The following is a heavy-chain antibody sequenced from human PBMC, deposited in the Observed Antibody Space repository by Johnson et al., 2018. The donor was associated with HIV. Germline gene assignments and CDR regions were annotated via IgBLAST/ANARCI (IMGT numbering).Heavy chain of an antibody. J-gene: IGHJ3*02. Sequence: VQLVESGGGVVQPGRSLRLSCAASGFTFSSYGMHWVRQAPGKGLEWVSYISTSGGTLYYADSVKDRFTIFRDNAKSSLYLQMNSLRVEDTAIYYCARRMVVGYHAFDIWGQGTVVTVSS. CDR3: ARRMVVGYHAFDI. V-gene: IGHV3-48*04. CDR1: GFTFSSYG. CDR2: ISTSGGTL. D-gene: IGHD2-21*01.